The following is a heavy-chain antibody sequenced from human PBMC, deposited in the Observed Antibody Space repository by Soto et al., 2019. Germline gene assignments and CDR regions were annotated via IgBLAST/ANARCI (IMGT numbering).Heavy chain of an antibody. CDR1: NFIFRSFT. D-gene: IGHD6-25*01. CDR3: ARERGSGPRSDFEY. Sequence: GGSLRLSYAVSNFIFRSFTMHWVRQAPGKGLEWVSVISKDGSIKSYADSVKGRFTISRDNSQNILYLQMNSLRTEDTAVYFCARERGSGPRSDFEYWCQGT. J-gene: IGHJ4*02. V-gene: IGHV3-30-3*01. CDR2: ISKDGSIK.